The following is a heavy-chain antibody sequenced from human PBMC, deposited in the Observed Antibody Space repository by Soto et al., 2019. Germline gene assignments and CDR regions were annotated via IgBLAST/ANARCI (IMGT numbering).Heavy chain of an antibody. CDR2: IDPSDSYT. D-gene: IGHD2-15*01. CDR1: GYSFTTYW. V-gene: IGHV5-10-1*01. J-gene: IGHJ6*02. CDR3: ASSVGAAQRVYHDYVMDV. Sequence: GESLKISCKGSGYSFTTYWISWVRQMPGKGLEWMGRIDPSDSYTNYSPSFQGHVTISADKSISTAYLQWSSLKASDTAMYFWASSVGAAQRVYHDYVMDVWGQCTRVTVSS.